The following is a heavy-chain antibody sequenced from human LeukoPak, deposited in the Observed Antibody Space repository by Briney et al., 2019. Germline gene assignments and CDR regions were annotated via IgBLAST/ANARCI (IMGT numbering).Heavy chain of an antibody. V-gene: IGHV1-24*01. CDR2: FDPEDGET. CDR3: ARHQGGRGGYWFDF. CDR1: GYTLTELS. D-gene: IGHD3-22*01. J-gene: IGHJ4*02. Sequence: WASVKVSCKVSGYTLTELSMHWVRQAPGKGLEWMGGFDPEDGETIYAQKFQGRVTMTEDTSTDTAYMELSSLRSEDTAVYYCARHQGGRGGYWFDFWGQGTLVTVSS.